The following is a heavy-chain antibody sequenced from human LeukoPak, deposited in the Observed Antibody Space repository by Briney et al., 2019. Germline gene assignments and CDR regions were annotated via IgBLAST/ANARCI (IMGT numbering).Heavy chain of an antibody. CDR3: ASTYCSGGSCYWALEY. CDR2: IYYSGST. CDR1: GGSISSYY. J-gene: IGHJ4*02. D-gene: IGHD2-15*01. V-gene: IGHV4-59*08. Sequence: SETLSLTCTVSGGSISSYYWSWIRQPPGKGLEWIGYIYYSGSTNYNPSLKSRVTISVDTSKNQFSLKLSSVTAADTAVYYCASTYCSGGSCYWALEYWGQGTLVTVLS.